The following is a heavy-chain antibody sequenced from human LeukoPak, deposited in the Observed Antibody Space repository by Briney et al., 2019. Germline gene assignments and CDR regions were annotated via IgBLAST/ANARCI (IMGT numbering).Heavy chain of an antibody. CDR2: IYPGDSDT. CDR1: EYSFTSYW. CDR3: ARARSCGGGSCYAEY. V-gene: IGHV5-51*01. Sequence: GESLKISCKGSEYSFTSYWIGWVRQMPGKGLEWMGIIYPGDSDTRYSPSFQGQVTISVDKSISTAYLQWSSLKASDTAMYYCARARSCGGGSCYAEYWGQGTLVTVSS. J-gene: IGHJ4*02. D-gene: IGHD2-15*01.